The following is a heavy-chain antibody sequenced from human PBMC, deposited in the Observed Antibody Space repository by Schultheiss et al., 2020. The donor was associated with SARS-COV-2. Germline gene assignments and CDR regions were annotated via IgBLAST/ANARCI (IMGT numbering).Heavy chain of an antibody. CDR2: IYYSGST. Sequence: SETLSLTCAVSGGSISSSNWWSWVRQPPGNGLEWIGYIYYSGSTNYNPSLKSRVTISVDTSKNQLPLKLSSVTAADTAVYYCTREPLEWLLYIGDYWGQGTLVTVSS. V-gene: IGHV4-4*02. D-gene: IGHD3-3*01. CDR3: TREPLEWLLYIGDY. CDR1: GGSISSSNW. J-gene: IGHJ4*02.